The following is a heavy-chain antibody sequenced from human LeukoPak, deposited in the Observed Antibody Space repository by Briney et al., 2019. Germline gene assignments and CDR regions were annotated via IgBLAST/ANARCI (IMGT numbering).Heavy chain of an antibody. J-gene: IGHJ4*02. CDR1: GGSIISGGYF. V-gene: IGHV4-31*03. CDR2: SYYSGST. CDR3: ARGITHDY. D-gene: IGHD1-20*01. Sequence: SQTLSLNGTGSGGSIISGGYFWSWIRQHPGKGLEWIGYSYYSGSTYYNPSLKSRVTISVATSKNQGSLKLSAVAAADSAVYYRARGITHDYWGQGTVVTVS.